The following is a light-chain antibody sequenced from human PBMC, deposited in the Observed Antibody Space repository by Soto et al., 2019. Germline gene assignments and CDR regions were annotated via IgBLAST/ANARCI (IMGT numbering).Light chain of an antibody. J-gene: IGLJ2*01. CDR2: GNT. CDR1: SSNIGAGYD. CDR3: LSFDSSLSVV. V-gene: IGLV1-40*01. Sequence: QSVLTQPPSVSGAPGQRVTISCTGSSSNIGAGYDVHWYQQLPGRAPKLLIYGNTNRPSGVPDRFSGSKSGTSDSLAITGLQAEDEADYYCLSFDSSLSVVFGGGTKVTV.